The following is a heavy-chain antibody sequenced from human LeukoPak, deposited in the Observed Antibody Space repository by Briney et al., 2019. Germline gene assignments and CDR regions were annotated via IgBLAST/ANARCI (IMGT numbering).Heavy chain of an antibody. J-gene: IGHJ6*03. Sequence: SETLSLTCAVYGGSFSGYYWSWIRQPPGRGLEWIGEINHSGSTNYNPSLKSGGTISVDTCKNQCSLKLRSVTAADTAVYYCARGVGYCSSTSCRAKSYMDVWGKGTTVTVSS. CDR3: ARGVGYCSSTSCRAKSYMDV. CDR2: INHSGST. D-gene: IGHD2-2*01. V-gene: IGHV4-34*01. CDR1: GGSFSGYY.